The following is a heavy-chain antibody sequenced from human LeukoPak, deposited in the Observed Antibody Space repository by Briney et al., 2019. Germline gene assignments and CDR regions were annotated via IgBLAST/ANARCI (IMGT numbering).Heavy chain of an antibody. CDR1: GGSISSSNW. CDR3: AREYYYDSSGYRSYYAFDI. V-gene: IGHV4-4*02. Sequence: SGTLSLTCAVSGGSISSSNWWSWVRQPPGKGLEWIGEIYHSGSTNYNPSLKSRVTISVDKSKNQFSLKLSSVTAADTAVYYCAREYYYDSSGYRSYYAFDIWGQGTMVTVSS. D-gene: IGHD3-22*01. J-gene: IGHJ3*02. CDR2: IYHSGST.